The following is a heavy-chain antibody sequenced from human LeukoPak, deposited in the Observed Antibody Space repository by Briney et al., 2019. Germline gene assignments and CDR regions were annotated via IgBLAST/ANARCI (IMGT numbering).Heavy chain of an antibody. D-gene: IGHD3-22*01. J-gene: IGHJ4*02. Sequence: ASVKVSCKASGYTFTGSYMHWVRQAPGQGLEWMGWINPNSGGTNYAQKFQGRVTMTRDTSISTAYMELSRLRSDDTAVYYCARGSPTHYYDSSGSNDYWGQGTLVTVSS. V-gene: IGHV1-2*02. CDR2: INPNSGGT. CDR3: ARGSPTHYYDSSGSNDY. CDR1: GYTFTGSY.